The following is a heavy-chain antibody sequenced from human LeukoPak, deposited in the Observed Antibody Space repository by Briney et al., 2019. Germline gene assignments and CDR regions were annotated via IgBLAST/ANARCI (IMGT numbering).Heavy chain of an antibody. V-gene: IGHV3-30*02. J-gene: IGHJ4*02. CDR1: GFTFKTLG. CDR3: AKGYGENHFDS. CDR2: IRYDGTIQ. Sequence: GGSLRLSCAASGFTFKTLGMHLVRQAPGKGLEWVAFIRYDGTIQYYADSVKGRFTISRDNSNNILYLQMNSLRAEDTAVYFCAKGYGENHFDSWGQGTLVTVSS. D-gene: IGHD3-16*01.